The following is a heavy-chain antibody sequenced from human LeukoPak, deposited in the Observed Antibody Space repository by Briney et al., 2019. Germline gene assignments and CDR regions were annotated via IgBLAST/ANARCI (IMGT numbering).Heavy chain of an antibody. CDR2: IYHSGST. CDR3: ARALLGITGTDFDY. CDR1: GGSFSGYY. Sequence: SETLSLTCAVYGGSFSGYYWGWIRQPPGKGLEWIGSIYHSGSTYYNPSLKSRVTISVDTSKNQFSLKLSSVTAADTAVYYCARALLGITGTDFDYWGQGTLVTVSS. V-gene: IGHV4-38-2*01. D-gene: IGHD1-20*01. J-gene: IGHJ4*02.